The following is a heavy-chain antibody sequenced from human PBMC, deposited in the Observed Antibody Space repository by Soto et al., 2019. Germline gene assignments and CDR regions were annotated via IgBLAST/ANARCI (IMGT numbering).Heavy chain of an antibody. J-gene: IGHJ4*02. D-gene: IGHD2-2*01. CDR1: GYTFTAYY. CDR3: ARDRCTSASCYARLDD. V-gene: IGHV1-2*02. CDR2: INPNSGGT. Sequence: QVQLVQSGAEVKEPGASVKVACKASGYTFTAYYVHWVRQAPGQGLEWMGWINPNSGGTNYAQKFQGEVTMTSDTSISTAYMELSSLRSDDTAVYYCARDRCTSASCYARLDDWGQGTLVTVSS.